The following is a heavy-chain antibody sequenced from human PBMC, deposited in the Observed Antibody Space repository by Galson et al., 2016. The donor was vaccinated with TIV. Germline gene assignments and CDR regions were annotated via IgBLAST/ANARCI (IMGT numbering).Heavy chain of an antibody. J-gene: IGHJ4*02. V-gene: IGHV1-2*06. Sequence: SVKVSCKASGYTFTDYYMHWLRQAPGQGLEWLGRINPNNDDTDYAEKFLGRLTFTRDTSITTATMELSRLGSDDTAVYYCVRVKYGELSPFESWGQGTLVTVSS. D-gene: IGHD2-8*01. CDR2: INPNNDDT. CDR1: GYTFTDYY. CDR3: VRVKYGELSPFES.